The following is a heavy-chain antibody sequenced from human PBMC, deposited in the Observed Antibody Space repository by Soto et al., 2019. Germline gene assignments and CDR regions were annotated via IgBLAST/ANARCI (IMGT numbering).Heavy chain of an antibody. V-gene: IGHV4-30-4*01. Sequence: QVQLQESGPGLLKPSQTLSLTCTVSGGSISSGDYYWSWIRQPPGKGLEWIGYIYYSGSTYYNPSLKSRVTISVDTSKNQFSLKLSSVTAADTAVYYCAREAITMVRGARGGWFDPWGQGTLVTVSS. J-gene: IGHJ5*02. CDR2: IYYSGST. CDR1: GGSISSGDYY. CDR3: AREAITMVRGARGGWFDP. D-gene: IGHD3-10*01.